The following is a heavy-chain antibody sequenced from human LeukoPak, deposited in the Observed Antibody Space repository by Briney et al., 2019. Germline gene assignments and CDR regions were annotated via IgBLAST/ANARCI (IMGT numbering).Heavy chain of an antibody. D-gene: IGHD2-15*01. CDR3: ARDVCFGGSCYSDYFDY. J-gene: IGHJ4*02. Sequence: SETLSLTCTVSGGSISSYYWSWIRQPPGKGLEWIGYNYYSGSANYNPSLKSRVTISVDTSKNQFSLKLSSVTAADTAVYYCARDVCFGGSCYSDYFDYWGQGTLVTVSS. V-gene: IGHV4-59*01. CDR2: NYYSGSA. CDR1: GGSISSYY.